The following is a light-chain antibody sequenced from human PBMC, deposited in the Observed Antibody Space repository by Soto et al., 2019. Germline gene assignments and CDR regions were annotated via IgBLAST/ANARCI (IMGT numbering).Light chain of an antibody. CDR1: SGSVSTSYY. Sequence: QAVVTQEPSLSVSPGGTVTLTCGSNSGSVSTSYYPSWYQQTPGQAPRTLIYSTNTRSSGVPARFSGSILGNKAALTITGAQADDESDYFCVLYMGGGLYVFGPGTKLTVL. CDR3: VLYMGGGLYV. J-gene: IGLJ1*01. CDR2: STN. V-gene: IGLV8-61*01.